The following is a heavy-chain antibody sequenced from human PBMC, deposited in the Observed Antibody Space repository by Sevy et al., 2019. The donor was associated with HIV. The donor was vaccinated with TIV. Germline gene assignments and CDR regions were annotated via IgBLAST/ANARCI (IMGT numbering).Heavy chain of an antibody. D-gene: IGHD4-4*01. CDR2: ISYDGSNK. J-gene: IGHJ5*02. V-gene: IGHV3-30-3*01. CDR3: ARDLRSNYNNYFDP. CDR1: GFPFSTYA. Sequence: GGSLRLSCAASGFPFSTYALHWVRQAPGKGLEWVAVISYDGSNKYYADSVKGRFTISRDSSKNMLYLQMNSLTTEDTAVYYCARDLRSNYNNYFDPWGQGTLVTVSS.